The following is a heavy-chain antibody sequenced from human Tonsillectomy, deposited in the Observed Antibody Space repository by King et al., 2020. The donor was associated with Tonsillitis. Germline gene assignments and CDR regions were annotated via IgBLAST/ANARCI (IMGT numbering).Heavy chain of an antibody. D-gene: IGHD4-23*01. J-gene: IGHJ4*02. CDR1: GYSFTSYE. CDR3: ARGFNYGGNLPFDY. CDR2: MIPNSGNT. Sequence: VQLVESGAEVKKPGASVKVSCKASGYSFTSYEINWVRQAAGQGLEWMGWMIPNSGNTDYAQKFQGRVTMTRDTSISTVYMELSSLRSEDTAMYYCARGFNYGGNLPFDYWGQGTLVTVPS. V-gene: IGHV1-8*01.